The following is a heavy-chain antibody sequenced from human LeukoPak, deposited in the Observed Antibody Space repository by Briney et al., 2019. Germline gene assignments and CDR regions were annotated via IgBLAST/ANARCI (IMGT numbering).Heavy chain of an antibody. CDR1: GFTFNSYS. CDR2: ISSSSNYI. V-gene: IGHV3-21*01. D-gene: IGHD3-3*01. J-gene: IGHJ6*03. Sequence: PGGSLRLSCAASGFTFNSYSMNWVRQAPGKGLEWVSSISSSSNYIYYADSVRGRFTISRDNAKMSLFLQMNSLRAEDTAVYYCARDNGVVHGVYYMDVWGKGTTVTVS. CDR3: ARDNGVVHGVYYMDV.